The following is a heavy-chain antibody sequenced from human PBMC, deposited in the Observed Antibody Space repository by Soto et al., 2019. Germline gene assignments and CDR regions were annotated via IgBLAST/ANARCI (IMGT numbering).Heavy chain of an antibody. V-gene: IGHV3-23*01. J-gene: IGHJ4*02. CDR2: ISGSGGST. D-gene: IGHD1-26*01. CDR3: ARRGSGSYYDY. Sequence: EVQLLESGGGLVQPGGSLRLSCAASGFTFSSYAMRWVRQAPGKGLEWVSAISGSGGSTYYADSVKGRITISRDNSKNTLYLQMNSLRAEDTAVYYCARRGSGSYYDYWGQGTLVTVSS. CDR1: GFTFSSYA.